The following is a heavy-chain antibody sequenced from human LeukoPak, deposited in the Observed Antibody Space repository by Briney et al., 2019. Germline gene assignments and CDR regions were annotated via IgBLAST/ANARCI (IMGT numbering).Heavy chain of an antibody. V-gene: IGHV3-48*03. CDR1: GFTFSSYE. D-gene: IGHD3-3*02. J-gene: IGHJ4*02. CDR3: TGDTSTISFDY. Sequence: GGSLRLSCAASGFTFSSYEMNWVRQAPGKGLEWVSYISSSGSTIHYADSVKGRFTISRDNARNSLYLQMNSLRVEDTAVYYCTGDTSTISFDYWGQGTLVTVSS. CDR2: ISSSGSTI.